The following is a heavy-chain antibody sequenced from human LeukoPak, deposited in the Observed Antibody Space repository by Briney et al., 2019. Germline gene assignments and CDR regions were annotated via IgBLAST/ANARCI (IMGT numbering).Heavy chain of an antibody. CDR2: ITCSGGST. CDR1: GFTFSSYA. J-gene: IGHJ4*02. Sequence: GGSERLSCAASGFTFSSYAMSWVRQAPGKGLEWVSAITCSGGSTYYADSVKGRFTISRDNSKNTLYLQMNSLRAEDTAVYYCARVRVGAYDFEYWGQGTLVTVSS. CDR3: ARVRVGAYDFEY. D-gene: IGHD3-10*01. V-gene: IGHV3-23*01.